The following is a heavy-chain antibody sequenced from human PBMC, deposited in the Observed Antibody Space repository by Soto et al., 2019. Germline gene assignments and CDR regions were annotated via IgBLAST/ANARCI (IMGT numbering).Heavy chain of an antibody. Sequence: ASVKVSCKASGYTFTSYTINWVRQAPGQGLEWMGWMNPNSGKPDYAQKFQGRVTMTRNTSKSTAYMELSSLRSEDTAVYYCARYGSSWYGYYMDVWGKGTTVTVSS. CDR2: MNPNSGKP. CDR1: GYTFTSYT. CDR3: ARYGSSWYGYYMDV. D-gene: IGHD6-13*01. J-gene: IGHJ6*03. V-gene: IGHV1-8*01.